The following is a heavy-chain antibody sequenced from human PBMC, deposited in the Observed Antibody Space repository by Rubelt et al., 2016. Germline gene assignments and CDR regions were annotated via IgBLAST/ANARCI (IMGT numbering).Heavy chain of an antibody. J-gene: IGHJ6*02. D-gene: IGHD2-21*02. CDR3: ATLTAYYYYGMDV. CDR2: FDPEDGET. V-gene: IGHV1-24*01. Sequence: GGFDPEDGETIYAQKFQGGVTMTEDTSTDTAYMELSSLRSEDTAVYYCATLTAYYYYGMDVWGQGTTVTVSS.